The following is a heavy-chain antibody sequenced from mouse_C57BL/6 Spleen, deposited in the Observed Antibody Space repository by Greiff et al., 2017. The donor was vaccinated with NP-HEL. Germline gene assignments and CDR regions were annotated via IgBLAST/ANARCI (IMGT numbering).Heavy chain of an antibody. Sequence: EVQLVESGGGLVKPGGSLKLSCAASGFTFSDYGMHWVRQAPEKGLEWVAYISSGSSTIYYADTVKGRFTISRDNAKNTLFLQITSLRSEDTAMYYCARGWFYDYDAMDYWGQGTSVTVSS. CDR1: GFTFSDYG. J-gene: IGHJ4*01. D-gene: IGHD2-3*01. CDR3: ARGWFYDYDAMDY. CDR2: ISSGSSTI. V-gene: IGHV5-17*01.